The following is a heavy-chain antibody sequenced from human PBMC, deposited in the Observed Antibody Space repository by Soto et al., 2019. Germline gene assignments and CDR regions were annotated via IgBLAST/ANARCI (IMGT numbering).Heavy chain of an antibody. CDR1: GYTFTSYG. V-gene: IGHV1-18*01. Sequence: QVQLVQSGAEVKKPGASVKVSCKASGYTFTSYGISWVRQAPGQGLEWMGWISAYNGNTNYAQKLQGRVTMTTDTSTRTAYMELRGLRSDDTAVYYWARGGECISASCATTWVDPWGQGTLVTVSS. D-gene: IGHD2-2*01. CDR3: ARGGECISASCATTWVDP. CDR2: ISAYNGNT. J-gene: IGHJ5*02.